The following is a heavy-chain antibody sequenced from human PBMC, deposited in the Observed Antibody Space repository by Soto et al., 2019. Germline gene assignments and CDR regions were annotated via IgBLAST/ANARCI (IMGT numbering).Heavy chain of an antibody. CDR1: GFTFSSYG. CDR2: IWYDGSNK. J-gene: IGHJ6*02. V-gene: IGHV3-33*01. D-gene: IGHD2-2*01. Sequence: PGGSLRLSCAASGFTFSSYGMHWVRQAPGKGLEWVAVIWYDGSNKYYADSVKGRFTISRDNSKNTLYLQMNSLRAEDTAVYYCARDLNGVVVVPAALPYYYYYGMDVWGQGTTVTVSS. CDR3: ARDLNGVVVVPAALPYYYYYGMDV.